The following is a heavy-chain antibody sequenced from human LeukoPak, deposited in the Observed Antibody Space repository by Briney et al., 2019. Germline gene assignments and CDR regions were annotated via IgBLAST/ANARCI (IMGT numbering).Heavy chain of an antibody. V-gene: IGHV4-4*02. CDR3: ARNLGANTYGQEF. CDR1: GGSISSNNY. Sequence: PSGTLSLTCAVSGGSISSNNYWTWVRQPPGKGLEWIGEVYHSGDSSYNPSLKSRVTISVDKSKNQFTLKLSSVTAADTAVYYCARNLGANTYGQEFWGKGTLVTISS. CDR2: VYHSGDS. D-gene: IGHD5-18*01. J-gene: IGHJ4*02.